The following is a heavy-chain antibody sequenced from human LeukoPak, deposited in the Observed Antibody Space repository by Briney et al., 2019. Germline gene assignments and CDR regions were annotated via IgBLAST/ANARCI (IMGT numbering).Heavy chain of an antibody. D-gene: IGHD5-12*01. CDR1: GGSISSSSYY. J-gene: IGHJ4*02. V-gene: IGHV4-30-4*08. CDR2: IYYSGST. Sequence: SETLSLTCTVSGGSISSSSYYWGWIRQPPGKGLEWIGYIYYSGSTYYNPSLKSRVTISVDTSKNQFSLKLSSVTAADTAVYYCARGPRVATIFTPTHGMRFDYWGQGTLVTVSS. CDR3: ARGPRVATIFTPTHGMRFDY.